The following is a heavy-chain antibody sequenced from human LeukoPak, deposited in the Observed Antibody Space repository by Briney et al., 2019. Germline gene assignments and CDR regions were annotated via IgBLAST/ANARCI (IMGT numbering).Heavy chain of an antibody. J-gene: IGHJ6*04. V-gene: IGHV3-9*01. CDR1: GFTFDDYA. D-gene: IGHD3-10*01. CDR3: AKGMVRGPYYYYGMDV. Sequence: GRSLRLSCAASGFTFDDYAMHWVRQAPGKGLEWVSGISWNSGSIGYADSVKGRFTTSRDNAKNSLYLQMNSLRAEDTALYYCAKGMVRGPYYYYGMDVWGKGTTVTVSS. CDR2: ISWNSGSI.